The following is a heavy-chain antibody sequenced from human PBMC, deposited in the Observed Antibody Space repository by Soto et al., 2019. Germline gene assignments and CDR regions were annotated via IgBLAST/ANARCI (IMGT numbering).Heavy chain of an antibody. CDR1: GFTFSRHG. J-gene: IGHJ4*02. D-gene: IGHD4-17*01. CDR3: ARHDDYPDNGFDY. V-gene: IGHV3-33*01. CDR2: ILNDASGH. Sequence: QVQLVESGGGVVQPGTSLRLSCAASGFTFSRHGMHWVRQTPGKGLEWLAVILNDASGHWYADSVKGRFTISRDNFENTLYLQMNGLRLEDTAMYYCARHDDYPDNGFDYWGQGTLVTVSS.